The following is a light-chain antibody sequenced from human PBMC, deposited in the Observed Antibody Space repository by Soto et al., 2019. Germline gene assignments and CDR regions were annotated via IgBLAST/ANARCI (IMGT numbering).Light chain of an antibody. J-gene: IGLJ1*01. CDR1: NSNIGSNT. CDR2: YDN. V-gene: IGLV1-44*01. CDR3: AAWDVSLNGRV. Sequence: QSVLTQPPSASGTPGQRVTISCSGSNSNIGSNTVNWYQQLPGTAPKLLIYYDNLRPSGVPDRISGSKSGTSASLAISGLQSDDEADYYCAAWDVSLNGRVFGTGTKVTVL.